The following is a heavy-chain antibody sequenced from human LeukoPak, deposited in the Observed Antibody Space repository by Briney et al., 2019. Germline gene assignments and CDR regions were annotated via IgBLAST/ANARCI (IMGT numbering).Heavy chain of an antibody. D-gene: IGHD5-12*01. Sequence: GGSLKLSCAASGFTFTDSGIHWVRQASGKGLEWAGRIRSKVNSYATAYAASVKGRFTISRDDSKNTAYLQMSSLKIEDTAVYYCTTFIVATTVDYWGQGILVTVSS. CDR1: GFTFTDSG. CDR3: TTFIVATTVDY. CDR2: IRSKVNSYAT. J-gene: IGHJ4*02. V-gene: IGHV3-73*01.